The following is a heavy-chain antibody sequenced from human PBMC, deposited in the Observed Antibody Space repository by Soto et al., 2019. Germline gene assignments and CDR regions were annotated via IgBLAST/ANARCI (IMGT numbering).Heavy chain of an antibody. V-gene: IGHV4-30-4*01. CDR2: IYYSVNT. CDR1: GGSISSGDYF. CDR3: ARDHVVTGLGP. Sequence: SSETLSLTCTVSGGSISSGDYFWSWIRQPPGKGLEWIGYIYYSVNTYYNPSLKSRVTISVDTSKNQFSLKLSSVTAADTAVYYGARDHVVTGLGPWGQGTLVTVSS. D-gene: IGHD2-8*02. J-gene: IGHJ5*02.